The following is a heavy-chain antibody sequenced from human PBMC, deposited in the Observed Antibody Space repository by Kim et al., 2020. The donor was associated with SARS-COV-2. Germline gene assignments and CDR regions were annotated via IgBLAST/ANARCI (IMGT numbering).Heavy chain of an antibody. D-gene: IGHD2-2*01. V-gene: IGHV1-3*01. CDR3: ASVVVPAKKDVFGGWFDP. Sequence: ASVKVSCKASGYTFTSYAMHWVRQAPGQRLEWMGWINAGNGNTKYSQKFQGRVTITRDTSASTAYMELSSLRSEDTAVYYCASVVVPAKKDVFGGWFDPWGQGTLVTVSS. CDR1: GYTFTSYA. CDR2: INAGNGNT. J-gene: IGHJ5*02.